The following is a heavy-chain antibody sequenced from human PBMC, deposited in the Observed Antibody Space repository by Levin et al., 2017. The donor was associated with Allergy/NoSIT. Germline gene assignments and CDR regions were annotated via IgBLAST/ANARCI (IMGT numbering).Heavy chain of an antibody. Sequence: GESLKISCAASGFIFSNYAMHWVRQAPGKGLEWVAAISSDGNGKHYADSVKGQFTVSRDNSRNTLSLQMNSLRAEDTAVYYCARDVIVAPHEYYFDHWGQGILVTVSS. CDR3: ARDVIVAPHEYYFDH. V-gene: IGHV3-30-3*01. CDR2: ISSDGNGK. J-gene: IGHJ4*02. CDR1: GFIFSNYA. D-gene: IGHD2-15*01.